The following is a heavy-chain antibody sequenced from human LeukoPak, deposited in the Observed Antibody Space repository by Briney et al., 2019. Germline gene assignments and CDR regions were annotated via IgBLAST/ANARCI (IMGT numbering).Heavy chain of an antibody. D-gene: IGHD3-9*01. Sequence: SETLSLTCTVSGGSITRSNYYWGWIRQPPGKRLEWIGSIHYSGSAQYNPSLQSRVTISVETSKNQFSLKLSSVTAADTAVYYCARFGGYFDWLLSGFDYWGQGTLVTVSS. CDR2: IHYSGSA. CDR1: GGSITRSNYY. V-gene: IGHV4-39*07. J-gene: IGHJ4*02. CDR3: ARFGGYFDWLLSGFDY.